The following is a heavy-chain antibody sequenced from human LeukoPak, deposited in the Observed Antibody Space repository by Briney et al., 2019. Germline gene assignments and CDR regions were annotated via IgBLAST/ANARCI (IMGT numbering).Heavy chain of an antibody. V-gene: IGHV3-53*01. CDR3: ARELREHGVFDI. D-gene: IGHD1-26*01. Sequence: GGSLRLSCAASGFTVSSNYMSWVRQAPGKGLEWVSEIYTDDSTYYAASVKGRFSIFRDNSKNTVYLQMNSLSADDTAIYYCARELREHGVFDIWGQGTMVTVSS. J-gene: IGHJ3*02. CDR2: IYTDDST. CDR1: GFTVSSNY.